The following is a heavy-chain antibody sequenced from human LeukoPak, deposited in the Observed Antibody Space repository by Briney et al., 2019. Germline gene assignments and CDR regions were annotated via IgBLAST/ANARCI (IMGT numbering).Heavy chain of an antibody. CDR2: IIPIFGTA. CDR3: ARGYYGSGSYWEYYYYMDV. V-gene: IGHV1-69*05. Sequence: GASVKVSCKASGGTFSSYAISWVRQAPGQGLEWMGGIIPIFGTANYAQKFQGRVTITTDESTSTAYMELSSLRSEDTAVYYCARGYYGSGSYWEYYYYMDVWGKGTTVTVS. J-gene: IGHJ6*03. CDR1: GGTFSSYA. D-gene: IGHD3-10*01.